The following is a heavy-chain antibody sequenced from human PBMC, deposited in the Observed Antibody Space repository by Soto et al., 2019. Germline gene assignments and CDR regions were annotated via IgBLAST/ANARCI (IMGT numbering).Heavy chain of an antibody. Sequence: QVQLVESGGGVVQPGRFLRLSCAASGFTFSSYALHWVRQAPGKVLDWVAVISSDVNYKYYADSVKGRFTISRNNSRITLYLQMNSLRAEDTVVYYWARQKKRGVWLFDFWGQGTLVTVSS. CDR3: ARQKKRGVWLFDF. J-gene: IGHJ4*02. CDR1: GFTFSSYA. CDR2: ISSDVNYK. D-gene: IGHD5-12*01. V-gene: IGHV3-30-3*01.